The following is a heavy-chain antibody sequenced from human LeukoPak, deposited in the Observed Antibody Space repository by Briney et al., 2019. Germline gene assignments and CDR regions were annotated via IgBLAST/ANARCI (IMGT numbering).Heavy chain of an antibody. Sequence: SETLSLTCTVSGGSISSSNSYWGWLRQPPGKGLEWIGSIYNSGTTYYNPSLKGRVTISVDTYNNQFSLRLSSVTAADTAVYYCARDPYYYPSGSYAYFDYWGQGTLVTVSS. CDR3: ARDPYYYPSGSYAYFDY. D-gene: IGHD3-10*01. V-gene: IGHV4-39*07. CDR1: GGSISSSNSY. J-gene: IGHJ4*02. CDR2: IYNSGTT.